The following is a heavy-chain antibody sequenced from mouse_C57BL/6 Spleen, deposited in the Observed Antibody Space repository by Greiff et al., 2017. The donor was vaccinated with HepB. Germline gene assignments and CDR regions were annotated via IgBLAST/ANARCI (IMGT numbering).Heavy chain of an antibody. J-gene: IGHJ2*01. CDR2: ISSGSSTI. D-gene: IGHD2-3*01. CDR3: ARDIYDGYSDYLDY. V-gene: IGHV5-17*01. CDR1: GFTFSDYG. Sequence: VQLKQSGGGLVKPGGSLKLSCAASGFTFSDYGMHWVRQAPEKGLEWVAYISSGSSTIYYADTVKGRFTISRDNAKNTLFLQMTSLRSEDTAMYYCARDIYDGYSDYLDYWGQGTTLTVAS.